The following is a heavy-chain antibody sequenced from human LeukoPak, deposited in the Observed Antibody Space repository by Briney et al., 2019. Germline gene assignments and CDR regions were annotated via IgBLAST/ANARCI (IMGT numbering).Heavy chain of an antibody. Sequence: ASVKVSCKASGGTFSNYAISWVRQAPGQGLEWMGEIIPIFGTANYAQKFQGRVTITTDESTSTAYMELSSLRSDDTAVYYCARQERSPRGTTLDYWGQGTLVTVSS. V-gene: IGHV1-69*05. CDR1: GGTFSNYA. CDR3: ARQERSPRGTTLDY. J-gene: IGHJ4*02. D-gene: IGHD1-7*01. CDR2: IIPIFGTA.